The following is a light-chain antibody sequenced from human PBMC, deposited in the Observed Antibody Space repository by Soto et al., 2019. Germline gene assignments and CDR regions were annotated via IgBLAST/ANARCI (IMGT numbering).Light chain of an antibody. V-gene: IGKV3-20*01. Sequence: EIVLTQSPGTLSLSPGERATLSCRASQSVTNSYLAWYQQKPGQAPRLLIYGASSRATGIPDRFSGSGSGTDFTLTSRRLEPEDLAVYYCQQYGSSPWTFGQGTKVEIK. CDR1: QSVTNSY. CDR3: QQYGSSPWT. J-gene: IGKJ1*01. CDR2: GAS.